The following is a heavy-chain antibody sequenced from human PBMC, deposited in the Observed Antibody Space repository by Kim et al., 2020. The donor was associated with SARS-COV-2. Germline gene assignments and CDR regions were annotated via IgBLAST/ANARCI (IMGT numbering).Heavy chain of an antibody. V-gene: IGHV1-46*01. J-gene: IGHJ5*01. CDR3: ARDENCYCLDS. CDR2: T. Sequence: TSYAQKFQGRSTMTNEACTSAVYMELSSLRSEDTAVYYCARDENCYCLDSWGHGTLVTVSS. D-gene: IGHD3-10*01.